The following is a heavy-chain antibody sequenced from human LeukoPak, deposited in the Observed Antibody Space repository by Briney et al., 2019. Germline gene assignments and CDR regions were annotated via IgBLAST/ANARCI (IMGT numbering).Heavy chain of an antibody. CDR2: INANSGDT. CDR1: GHTFTGYY. V-gene: IGHV1-2*02. Sequence: ASVKVSCKASGHTFTGYYMHWVRQAPGQGLEWMGWINANSGDTNYAQKFQGRVTMTRDTSISTAYMELSRLRSDDTAVYYCARDIVRPYGSGSTSYDYWGQGTLVTVSS. D-gene: IGHD3-10*01. CDR3: ARDIVRPYGSGSTSYDY. J-gene: IGHJ4*02.